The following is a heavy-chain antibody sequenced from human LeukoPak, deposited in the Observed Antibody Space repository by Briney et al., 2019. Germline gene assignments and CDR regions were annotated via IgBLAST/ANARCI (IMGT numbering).Heavy chain of an antibody. CDR2: SIPIFGKA. CDR3: ARGGFIVRAAPGYFDY. D-gene: IGHD1-26*01. CDR1: GCSFSSYA. J-gene: IGHJ4*02. Sequence: SVTVSFTGSGCSFSSYAISWVRQAPGQARGWMGGSIPIFGKANNAQKYQGRVTITAAESTSTAYMELCRQRSADTAVYSCARGGFIVRAAPGYFDYWGQGTLVTVSS. V-gene: IGHV1-69*01.